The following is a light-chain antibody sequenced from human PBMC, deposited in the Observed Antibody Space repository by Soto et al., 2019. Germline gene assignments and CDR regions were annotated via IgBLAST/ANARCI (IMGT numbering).Light chain of an antibody. J-gene: IGLJ1*01. Sequence: QSALTQPPSASGSPGQSVAISCTGTTSDIGGYSFVSWYQQHPGKAPKLLIYDVNNRPSGVPDRFSGSKSGNTASLTVSGLQAEDEAEYYCSAHGGTSPYVFGTGTKLTVL. CDR3: SAHGGTSPYV. V-gene: IGLV2-8*01. CDR1: TSDIGGYSF. CDR2: DVN.